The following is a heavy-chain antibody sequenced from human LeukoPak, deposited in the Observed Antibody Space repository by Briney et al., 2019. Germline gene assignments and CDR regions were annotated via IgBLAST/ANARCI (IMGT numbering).Heavy chain of an antibody. J-gene: IGHJ4*02. D-gene: IGHD4-17*01. CDR3: ASGIYGDYVDY. CDR1: GFTLSTSS. CDR2: ISTRDFI. Sequence: GGSLRLSCAASGFTLSTSSMNWVRQAPGKGLEWVSAISTRDFINYADSVKGRFTVSRDHAKDSLYLQMNSLRAEDTAVYYCASGIYGDYVDYWGQGTLVTVSS. V-gene: IGHV3-21*01.